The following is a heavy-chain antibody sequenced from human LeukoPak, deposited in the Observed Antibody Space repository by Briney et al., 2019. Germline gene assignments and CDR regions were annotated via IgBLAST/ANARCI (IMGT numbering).Heavy chain of an antibody. CDR2: IGTAGDT. CDR3: ARAMLRGVIRTFDY. Sequence: GGSLRLSCAASGFTFSSYDMHWVRQATGKGLEWVSAIGTAGDTYYPGSVKGRFTISRENPKNSLYLQMDSLRAGDTAVYYCARAMLRGVIRTFDYWGQGTLVTVSS. J-gene: IGHJ4*02. D-gene: IGHD3-10*01. V-gene: IGHV3-13*01. CDR1: GFTFSSYD.